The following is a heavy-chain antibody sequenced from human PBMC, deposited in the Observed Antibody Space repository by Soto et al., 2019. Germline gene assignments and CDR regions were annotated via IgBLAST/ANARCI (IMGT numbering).Heavy chain of an antibody. CDR2: ISGSGGST. V-gene: IGHV3-23*01. Sequence: PGGSLRLSCAASGFTFSSYAMSWVRQAPGKGLEWVSAISGSGGSTYYADSVKGRFTISRDNSKNTLYLQMNSLRAEDTAVYYCAKVPRPTMVRRVIIALYWFDHWGQGTLVTVSS. CDR1: GFTFSSYA. J-gene: IGHJ5*02. D-gene: IGHD3-10*01. CDR3: AKVPRPTMVRRVIIALYWFDH.